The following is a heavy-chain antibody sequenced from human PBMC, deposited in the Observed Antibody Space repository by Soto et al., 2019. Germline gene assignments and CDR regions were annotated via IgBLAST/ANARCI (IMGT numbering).Heavy chain of an antibody. J-gene: IGHJ6*02. CDR3: EKEQQVYCCRYVYYSYGRHV. V-gene: IGHV3-9*01. Sequence: PGGSVRLSCAASGFTFDEYAMHWVRQAPGKGLEWVSGISWNSGSIGDADSVKGRFTISRDNARNSVYLQMNSLRAEDTALYYCEKEQQVYCCRYVYYSYGRHVCGQLPPLTASS. CDR1: GFTFDEYA. D-gene: IGHD2-21*02. CDR2: ISWNSGSI.